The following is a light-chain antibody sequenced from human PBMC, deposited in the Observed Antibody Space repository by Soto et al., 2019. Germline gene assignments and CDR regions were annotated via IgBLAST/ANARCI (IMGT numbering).Light chain of an antibody. J-gene: IGKJ1*01. Sequence: DIQLTQSPSTLSASVGDRVTITFRASQIVSSWLAWYQQKPGKAPKLLIYDASSLESGVPSRFSGSGSGTEFTLTISSLQPDDFATYYCQHYNSYSEAFGQGTKVDI. CDR1: QIVSSW. CDR2: DAS. V-gene: IGKV1-5*01. CDR3: QHYNSYSEA.